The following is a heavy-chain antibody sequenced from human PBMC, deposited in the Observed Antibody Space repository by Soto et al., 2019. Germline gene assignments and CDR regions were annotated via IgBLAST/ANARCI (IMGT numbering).Heavy chain of an antibody. J-gene: IGHJ4*02. D-gene: IGHD1-26*01. Sequence: QVQLVQSGAEVKKPGASVKVSCKASGYTFTNYYMHWVRPAPGQGLEWLGMINPSGGDTTYAQKFQARVTMSRDTSTSTVYMQLSSLRSEDTAGYYCARGRIVGATYFDYWGQGTLVTVSS. CDR1: GYTFTNYY. CDR3: ARGRIVGATYFDY. CDR2: INPSGGDT. V-gene: IGHV1-46*03.